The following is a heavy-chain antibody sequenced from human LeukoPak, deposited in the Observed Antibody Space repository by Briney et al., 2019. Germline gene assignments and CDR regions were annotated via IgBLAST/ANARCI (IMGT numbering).Heavy chain of an antibody. Sequence: PGGSLRLSCAASGFTFSSYAMSWVRQAPGEGLEWVSAISGSGGRIYYADSVKGRFTLSRDHTKNTLYLQMNSLRAEDTAVYYCAKALLTYSSSSDYWGQGTLVTVSS. CDR1: GFTFSSYA. D-gene: IGHD6-6*01. V-gene: IGHV3-23*01. CDR3: AKALLTYSSSSDY. CDR2: ISGSGGRI. J-gene: IGHJ4*02.